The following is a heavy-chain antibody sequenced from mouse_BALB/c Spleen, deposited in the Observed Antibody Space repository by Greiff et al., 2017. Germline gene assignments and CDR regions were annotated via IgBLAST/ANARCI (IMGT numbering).Heavy chain of an antibody. J-gene: IGHJ3*01. CDR3: ARRAYYGNPWFAY. Sequence: EVQLQQSGPELVKPGASVKISCKASGYTFTDYYMNWVKQSHGKSLEWIGLVNPNNGGTSYNQKFKGKATLTVDKSSSTAYMELRSLTSEDSAVYYCARRAYYGNPWFAYWGQGTLVTVSA. D-gene: IGHD2-10*01. CDR1: GYTFTDYY. CDR2: VNPNNGGT. V-gene: IGHV1-26*01.